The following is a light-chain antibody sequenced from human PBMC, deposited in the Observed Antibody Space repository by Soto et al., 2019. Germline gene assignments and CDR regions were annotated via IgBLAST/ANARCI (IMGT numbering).Light chain of an antibody. V-gene: IGLV2-14*01. CDR1: SNDIGIYNY. CDR2: DVT. J-gene: IGLJ3*02. CDR3: SSYTISSTWV. Sequence: QSVLTQPASVSGSPGQSITISCTGTSNDIGIYNYVSWFPPHPGKAPKLIIYDVTNRPSGVSDRFSGSESDNTASLTISGRHAEDDADYYCSSYTISSTWVFGGGTKLTVL.